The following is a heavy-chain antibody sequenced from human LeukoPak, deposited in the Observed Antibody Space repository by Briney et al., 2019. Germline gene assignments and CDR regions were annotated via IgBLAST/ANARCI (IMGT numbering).Heavy chain of an antibody. CDR1: GGSISSSSYY. J-gene: IGHJ4*02. CDR2: IYYSGST. V-gene: IGHV4-39*07. CDR3: ARRPGYSSGWHGLITYYFDY. Sequence: PSETLSLTCTVSGGSISSSSYYWGWIRQPPGKGLEWIGSIYYSGSTYYNPSLKSRVTISLDTSKNQFSLKVSSVTAADTAVSYCARRPGYSSGWHGLITYYFDYWGQGTLVTVSS. D-gene: IGHD6-19*01.